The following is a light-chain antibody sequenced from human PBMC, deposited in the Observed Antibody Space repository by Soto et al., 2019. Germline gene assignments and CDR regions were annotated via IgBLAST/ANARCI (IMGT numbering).Light chain of an antibody. Sequence: DIVMTQSPDSLVVSLGARATIHCESSQSVLDSSNNKNYLAWYQQKPGQPPKLLIYWASTRESGVPDRFSGSGSGTDFTLTISSLQAEDVAVYYCQQYYSYPLTFGGGTKVDIK. CDR3: QQYYSYPLT. J-gene: IGKJ4*01. CDR1: QSVLDSSNNKNY. V-gene: IGKV4-1*01. CDR2: WAS.